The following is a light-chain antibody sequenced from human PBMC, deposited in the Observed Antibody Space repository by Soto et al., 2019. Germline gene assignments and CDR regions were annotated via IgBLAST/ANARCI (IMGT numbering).Light chain of an antibody. V-gene: IGKV1-39*01. Sequence: DIQMTQSPSSRSASIVDRVTITCQASQNITNNLSWYQQKPGKAPNLLIYRTSTLHSGVPSRFSGDGFGTDFTLTISSLQPDDFATYYCHQTYTAMWTFGQGTKVDIK. CDR1: QNITNN. J-gene: IGKJ1*01. CDR2: RTS. CDR3: HQTYTAMWT.